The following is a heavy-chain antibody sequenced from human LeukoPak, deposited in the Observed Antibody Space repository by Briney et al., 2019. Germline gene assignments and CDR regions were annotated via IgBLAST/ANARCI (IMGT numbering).Heavy chain of an antibody. D-gene: IGHD2-21*02. CDR2: ISGSGGST. J-gene: IGHJ4*02. Sequence: PGGSLRLSCAASGFTFSSYAMSWVRQAPGKGLEWVSAISGSGGSTYYADSVKGRFTISRDNSRNTLYLQMNSLRAEDTAVYYCAKEGHIVVVTAINFDYWGQGTLVTVSS. V-gene: IGHV3-23*01. CDR3: AKEGHIVVVTAINFDY. CDR1: GFTFSSYA.